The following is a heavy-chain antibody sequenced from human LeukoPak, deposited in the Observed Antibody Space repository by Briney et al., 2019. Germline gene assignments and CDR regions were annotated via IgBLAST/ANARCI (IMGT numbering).Heavy chain of an antibody. Sequence: ASVKVSCKXSGYTFTSYYMHWVRQAPGQGLEWMGIINPSGGSTSYAQKFQGRVTMTRDTSTSTVYMELSSLRSEDTAVYYCAREGYSGPSGWGIDYWGQGTLVTVSS. CDR2: INPSGGST. V-gene: IGHV1-46*01. CDR1: GYTFTSYY. CDR3: AREGYSGPSGWGIDY. D-gene: IGHD6-19*01. J-gene: IGHJ4*02.